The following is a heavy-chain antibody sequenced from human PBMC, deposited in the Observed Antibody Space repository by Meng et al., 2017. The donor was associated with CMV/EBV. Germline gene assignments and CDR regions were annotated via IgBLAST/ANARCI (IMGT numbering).Heavy chain of an antibody. CDR3: ARDDDESHYYYYGMDV. V-gene: IGHV3-21*01. J-gene: IGHJ6*02. Sequence: SLKISCASSGFTFSSSSMNWVRQAPRKGLEWVSSISSSSSYKYSADSGKGRITISRDNAKNSRYLQMNSLRAEDTAVYYCARDDDESHYYYYGMDVWGQGTTVTVSS. CDR2: ISSSSSYK. CDR1: GFTFSSSS.